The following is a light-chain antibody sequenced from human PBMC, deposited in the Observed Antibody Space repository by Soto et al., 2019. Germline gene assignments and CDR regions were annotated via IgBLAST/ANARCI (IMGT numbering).Light chain of an antibody. V-gene: IGKV1-39*01. CDR2: DSS. CDR1: QSISTY. Sequence: DIQLTQSPSSLSASVGDRIIITCRASQSISTYLNWYQQKPGEAPTLLVYDSSTLQSGVPSRFSGSGFGAEFTLTVSSLQPEDFATYYCQQSYSNPTWTFGQGTKVDIK. J-gene: IGKJ1*01. CDR3: QQSYSNPTWT.